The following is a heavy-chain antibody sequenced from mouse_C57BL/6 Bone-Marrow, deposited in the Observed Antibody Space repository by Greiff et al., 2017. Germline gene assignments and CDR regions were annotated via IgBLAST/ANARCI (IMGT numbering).Heavy chain of an antibody. CDR3: AREGTVGQLEYAMNY. D-gene: IGHD1-1*01. CDR1: GYTFTSYW. J-gene: IGHJ4*01. Sequence: VQLQQPGAELVMPGASVTLSCKASGYTFTSYWMHWVKQRPGQGLEWIGEIDPSDSYTNYNQKFKGKSTLTVDKSSSTAYMQRSSLTSEDSAVYYCAREGTVGQLEYAMNYGGQGTSATVSS. CDR2: IDPSDSYT. V-gene: IGHV1-69*01.